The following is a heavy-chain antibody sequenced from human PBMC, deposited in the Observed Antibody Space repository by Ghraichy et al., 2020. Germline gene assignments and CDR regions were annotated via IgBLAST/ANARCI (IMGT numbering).Heavy chain of an antibody. V-gene: IGHV3-23*01. J-gene: IGHJ6*02. D-gene: IGHD3-3*01. Sequence: GGSLRLSCAASGFTFSSYAMSWVRQAPGKGLEWVSAISGSGGSTYYADSVKGRFTISRDNSKNTLYLQMNSLRAEDTAVYYCAKDGGAPKQIFGVVMNYYYGMDVWGQGTTVTVSS. CDR3: AKDGGAPKQIFGVVMNYYYGMDV. CDR2: ISGSGGST. CDR1: GFTFSSYA.